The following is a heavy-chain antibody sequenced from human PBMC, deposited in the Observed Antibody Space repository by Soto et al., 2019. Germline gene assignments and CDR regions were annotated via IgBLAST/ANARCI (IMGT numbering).Heavy chain of an antibody. D-gene: IGHD3-16*02. CDR1: GGSFSGYY. V-gene: IGHV4-34*01. J-gene: IGHJ4*02. CDR3: AXGXXXXXYIWGSYRFDY. Sequence: PSETLSLTCAVYGGSFSGYYWSWIRQPPGKGLEWIGEINHSGSTNYNPSLKSRVTISVDTSKNHFSLKLSSVTAADTAVYYCAXGXXXXXYIWGSYRFDYWGQGTLVTVSS. CDR2: INHSGST.